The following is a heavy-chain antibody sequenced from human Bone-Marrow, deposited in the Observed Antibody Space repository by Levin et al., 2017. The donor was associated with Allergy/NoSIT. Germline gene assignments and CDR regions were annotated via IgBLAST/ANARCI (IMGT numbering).Heavy chain of an antibody. CDR2: ISSSGSTI. CDR1: GFTFSDYY. J-gene: IGHJ4*02. D-gene: IGHD4-17*01. CDR3: AREPYGDVNFDY. Sequence: GESLKISCAASGFTFSDYYMSWIRQAPGKGLEWVSYISSSGSTIYYADSVKGRFTISRDNAKNSLYLQMNSLRAEDTAVYYCAREPYGDVNFDYWGQGTLVTVSS. V-gene: IGHV3-11*01.